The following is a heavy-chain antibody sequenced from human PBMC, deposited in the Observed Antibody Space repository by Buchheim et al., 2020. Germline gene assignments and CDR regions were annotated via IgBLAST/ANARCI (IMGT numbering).Heavy chain of an antibody. Sequence: QVQLQESGPGLVKPSQTLSLTCTVSSGSINSGAYYWSWIRQLPGKGLEWIGYIYYSGSTYYNPSLKSRVTISVDTSKNQFSLKLSSVTAADTAVYYCARENYDILTGYFYHYYGMDVWGQGTT. D-gene: IGHD3-9*01. CDR1: SGSINSGAYY. CDR2: IYYSGST. J-gene: IGHJ6*02. V-gene: IGHV4-31*03. CDR3: ARENYDILTGYFYHYYGMDV.